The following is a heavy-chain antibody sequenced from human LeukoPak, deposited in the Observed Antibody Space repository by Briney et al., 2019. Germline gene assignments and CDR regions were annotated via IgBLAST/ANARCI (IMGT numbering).Heavy chain of an antibody. CDR2: VYPGDSYT. V-gene: IGHV5-51*01. D-gene: IGHD6-6*01. Sequence: GESLKISCKGSGFKFTNYWIGWVRQMPGKGLEWMGIVYPGDSYTSYGPSFQGQVSISADKSISTAYLQWSSLKASDSAIYYCARHYSSSSNGGDYFDYWGQGTLVTVSS. CDR1: GFKFTNYW. J-gene: IGHJ4*02. CDR3: ARHYSSSSNGGDYFDY.